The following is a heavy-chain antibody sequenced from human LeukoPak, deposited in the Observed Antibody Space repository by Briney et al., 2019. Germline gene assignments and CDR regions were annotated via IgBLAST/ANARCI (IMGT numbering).Heavy chain of an antibody. CDR2: INSDGSST. D-gene: IGHD6-19*01. CDR3: TSLAVSDNGYFDY. V-gene: IGHV3-74*01. CDR1: GFTFSSYW. J-gene: IGHJ4*02. Sequence: GGSLRLSCAASGFTFSSYWMHWVRQAPGKGLEWVSHINSDGSSTTYADSVKGRFTISRDNSKITLSLQMYSLRAEDTAVYYCTSLAVSDNGYFDYWGQGTLVTVSS.